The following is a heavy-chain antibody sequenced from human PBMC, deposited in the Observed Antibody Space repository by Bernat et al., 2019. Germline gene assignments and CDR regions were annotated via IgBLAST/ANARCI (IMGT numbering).Heavy chain of an antibody. CDR2: IRSKAYGGTT. CDR1: GFTFGDYA. Sequence: EVQLVESGGGLVKPGRSLRLSCTASGFTFGDYAMSWFRQAPGKGLEWVGFIRSKAYGGTTEYAASVKGRFTISRDDSRSIAYLQMNSLKTEDAAVYYCTRYPRYYCDSSGYSPPFDYWGQGTLVTVSS. J-gene: IGHJ4*02. V-gene: IGHV3-49*05. D-gene: IGHD3-22*01. CDR3: TRYPRYYCDSSGYSPPFDY.